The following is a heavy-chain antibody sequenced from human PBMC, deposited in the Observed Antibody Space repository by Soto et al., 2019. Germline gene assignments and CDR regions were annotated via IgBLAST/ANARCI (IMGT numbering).Heavy chain of an antibody. CDR1: GVSISSYY. J-gene: IGHJ6*03. CDR3: ARSTRPNYYYYMDV. CDR2: IYYSGST. Sequence: SETLSLTCTVSGVSISSYYWSWIRQPPGKGLEWIGYIYYSGSTNYNPSLKSRVTISVDTSKNQFSLKLSSVTAADTAVYYCARSTRPNYYYYMDVWGKGTTVTVSS. D-gene: IGHD4-4*01. V-gene: IGHV4-59*08.